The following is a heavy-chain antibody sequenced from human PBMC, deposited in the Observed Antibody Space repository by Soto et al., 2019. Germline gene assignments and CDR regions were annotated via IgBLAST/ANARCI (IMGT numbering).Heavy chain of an antibody. J-gene: IGHJ6*02. Sequence: QVQLVQSGAEVKKPGSSVKVYCKASGYTFTSYGISWVRQAPGQGLEWKGWISAYNGNTNYAQKLQGRVTMTTYTSTSTAYMELRSLRSDDTDVYYCARDGGDTATGYYYGMDVGGQGTTVTVSS. V-gene: IGHV1-18*01. D-gene: IGHD5-18*01. CDR1: GYTFTSYG. CDR3: ARDGGDTATGYYYGMDV. CDR2: ISAYNGNT.